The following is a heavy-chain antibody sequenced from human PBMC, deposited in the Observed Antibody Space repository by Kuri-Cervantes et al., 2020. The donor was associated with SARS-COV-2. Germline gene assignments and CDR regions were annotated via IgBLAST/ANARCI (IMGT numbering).Heavy chain of an antibody. V-gene: IGHV3-74*01. J-gene: IGHJ4*02. D-gene: IGHD1-1*01. Sequence: ETLSLTCAASGLTFSGHWIHWVRQAPGKGLVWVSRINPDGSYTNNADSVKGRFTLSRDNAKNMLFLQMNSLRAEDTAVYYCVRDGDHWNFDYWGQGTLVTVSS. CDR1: GLTFSGHW. CDR2: INPDGSYT. CDR3: VRDGDHWNFDY.